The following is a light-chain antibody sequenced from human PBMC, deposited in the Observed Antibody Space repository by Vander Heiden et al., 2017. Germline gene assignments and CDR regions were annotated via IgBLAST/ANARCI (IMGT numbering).Light chain of an antibody. CDR2: QAS. CDR3: QQYNTYHT. Sequence: DIQMTQSPSTLSASVGDRVTITCRASQYIGSRLAWYQQKPGKAPNLLIYQASTIGTGVPSRFSGSGSGTEFTLTISSLQPDDFATYYCQQYNTYHTFGQGTKLEIK. J-gene: IGKJ2*01. V-gene: IGKV1-5*03. CDR1: QYIGSR.